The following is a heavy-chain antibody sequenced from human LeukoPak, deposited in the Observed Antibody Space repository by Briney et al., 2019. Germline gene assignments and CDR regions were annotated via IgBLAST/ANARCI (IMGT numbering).Heavy chain of an antibody. V-gene: IGHV1-8*01. Sequence: ASMKVSCKASGYTFTSYDINWVRQATGQGLEWMGWMNPNSGNTGYAQKFQGRVTMTRNTSISTAYMELSSLRSEDTAVYYCARVGYYGSGSYYKGGVYGMDVWGQGTTVTVSS. CDR1: GYTFTSYD. CDR2: MNPNSGNT. D-gene: IGHD3-10*01. J-gene: IGHJ6*02. CDR3: ARVGYYGSGSYYKGGVYGMDV.